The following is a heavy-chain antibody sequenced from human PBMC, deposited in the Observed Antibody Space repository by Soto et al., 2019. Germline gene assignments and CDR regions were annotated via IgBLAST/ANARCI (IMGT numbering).Heavy chain of an antibody. D-gene: IGHD2-2*03. CDR1: GGSISSGGYS. CDR2: IYHSGNT. J-gene: IGHJ6*02. V-gene: IGHV4-30-2*03. CDR3: ARLNGYCVSTGCHGYYGMDV. Sequence: SETLSLTCAVSGGSISSGGYSWSWIRQPPGKGLEWIGYIYHSGNTYYNPSLLSRVTISADTSMNEFSLRLSSVTAADTAVYYCARLNGYCVSTGCHGYYGMDVWGQGTTVTVSS.